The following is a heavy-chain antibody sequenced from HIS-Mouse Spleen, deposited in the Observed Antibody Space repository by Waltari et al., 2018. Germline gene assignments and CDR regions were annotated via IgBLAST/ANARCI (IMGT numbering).Heavy chain of an antibody. Sequence: QLQLQESGLGLVKPSETLSLTCTVSCGSISSSSYYLGWIGQPPGKGLEWIGSIYYSGSTYYNPSLKSRVTISVDTSKNQFSLKLSSVTAADTAVYYCARVRFLEWLLYFDYWGQGTLVTVSS. J-gene: IGHJ4*02. CDR1: CGSISSSSYY. V-gene: IGHV4-39*07. CDR2: IYYSGST. D-gene: IGHD3-3*01. CDR3: ARVRFLEWLLYFDY.